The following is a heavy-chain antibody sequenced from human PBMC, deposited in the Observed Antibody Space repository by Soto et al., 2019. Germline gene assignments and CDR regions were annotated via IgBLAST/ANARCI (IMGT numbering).Heavy chain of an antibody. J-gene: IGHJ2*01. D-gene: IGHD2-21*02. V-gene: IGHV1-3*01. CDR3: ARVSMVVVTAIEWYFDL. Sequence: QVQLVQSGAEVKKPGASVKVSCKASGYTFTSYAMHWVRQAPGQRLEWMGWINAGNGNTKYSQKLQGRVTITRDKSESTAYMELGSLRSEDTAVYYCARVSMVVVTAIEWYFDLWGRGTLVTVSS. CDR1: GYTFTSYA. CDR2: INAGNGNT.